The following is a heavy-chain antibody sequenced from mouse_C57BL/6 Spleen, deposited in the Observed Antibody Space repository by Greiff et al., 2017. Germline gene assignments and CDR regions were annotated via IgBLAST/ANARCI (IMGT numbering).Heavy chain of an antibody. J-gene: IGHJ4*01. V-gene: IGHV1-55*01. Sequence: VQLQQPGAELVKPGASVKMSCKASGYTFTSYWITWVKQRPGQGLEWIGDIYPGSGSTNYNEKFKSKATLTVDTSSSTAYMQLSSLTSEDSAVYYCAAPHYYGSNYYAMDYWGQGTSVTVSS. D-gene: IGHD1-1*01. CDR1: GYTFTSYW. CDR3: AAPHYYGSNYYAMDY. CDR2: IYPGSGST.